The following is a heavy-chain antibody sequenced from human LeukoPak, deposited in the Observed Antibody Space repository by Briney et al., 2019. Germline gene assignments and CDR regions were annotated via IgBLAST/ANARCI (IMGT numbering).Heavy chain of an antibody. D-gene: IGHD1-26*01. V-gene: IGHV4-4*07. CDR3: ARRRVAYSGSLTFDY. J-gene: IGHJ4*02. Sequence: PSETLSLTCTVSGGSISSYYWSWIRQPAGKGLEWIGRIYTSGSTNYNPSLKSRVTMSVDTSKNQFSLKLSSVTAADTAVYYCARRRVAYSGSLTFDYWGQGTLVTVSS. CDR2: IYTSGST. CDR1: GGSISSYY.